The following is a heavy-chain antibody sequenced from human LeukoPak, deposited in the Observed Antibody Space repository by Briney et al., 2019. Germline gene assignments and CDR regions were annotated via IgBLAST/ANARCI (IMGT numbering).Heavy chain of an antibody. D-gene: IGHD6-19*01. CDR1: GFTFSSYG. J-gene: IGHJ4*02. CDR3: AKEYSSGWYYFDY. CDR2: ISYDGSNK. V-gene: IGHV3-30*18. Sequence: GGSLRLSCAASGFTFSSYGMHWVRQAPGKGLEWVAVISYDGSNKYYADSVKGRFTISRDNSKNTLYLQMNSLRAEDTAVYYCAKEYSSGWYYFDYWGQGTLVTVSS.